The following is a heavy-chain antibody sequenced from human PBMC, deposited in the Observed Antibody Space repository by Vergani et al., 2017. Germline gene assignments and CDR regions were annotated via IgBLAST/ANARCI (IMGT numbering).Heavy chain of an antibody. CDR3: ASQGYSGSYFAV. CDR1: GGSFSGYY. CDR2: INHSGST. D-gene: IGHD1-26*01. J-gene: IGHJ4*02. V-gene: IGHV4-34*01. Sequence: QVQLQQWGAGLLKPSETLSLTCAVYGGSFSGYYWSWIRQPPGKGLEWIGEINHSGSTNYNPSLKSRVTISVDTSKNQFSLKLSSVTAADTAVYYCASQGYSGSYFAVWGQGTLVTVSS.